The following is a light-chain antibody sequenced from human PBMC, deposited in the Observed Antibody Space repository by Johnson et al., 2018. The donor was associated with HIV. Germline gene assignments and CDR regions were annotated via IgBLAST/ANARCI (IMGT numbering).Light chain of an antibody. CDR2: DTD. CDR1: SSNIGNNF. CDR3: GTWDSSLSAEV. J-gene: IGLJ1*01. Sequence: QSVLTQPPSVSAAPGQKVTVSCSGSSSNIGNNFVSWYQQVPGTAPKLLIYDTDKRPSGIPDRFSGSKSGTSATLGITGLQTGDEADYYCGTWDSSLSAEVFGTGTKVTVL. V-gene: IGLV1-51*01.